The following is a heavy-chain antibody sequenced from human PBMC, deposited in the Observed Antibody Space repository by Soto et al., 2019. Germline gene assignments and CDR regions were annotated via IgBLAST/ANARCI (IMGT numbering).Heavy chain of an antibody. J-gene: IGHJ1*01. Sequence: QVQLQQWGAGLLKPSETLSLTCAVYGGSFSGYYWSWIRQPPGKGLEWIGEINHSGSSNYNPSLKSRVTISVDTSKNHFSLKLSSVTAADTAVYYCAREVGYCSDWGQGTLVTVSS. CDR1: GGSFSGYY. CDR3: AREVGYCSD. D-gene: IGHD2-15*01. V-gene: IGHV4-34*01. CDR2: INHSGSS.